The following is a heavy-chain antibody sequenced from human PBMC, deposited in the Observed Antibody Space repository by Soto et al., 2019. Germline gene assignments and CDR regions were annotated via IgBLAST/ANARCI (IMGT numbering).Heavy chain of an antibody. CDR1: GFTFSSYW. J-gene: IGHJ6*02. CDR2: IKQDGSEK. CDR3: ARDRYSYYDFWSGYSGYDLPSEDARDYGMDV. Sequence: GGSLRLSCAASGFTFSSYWMSWVRQAPGKGLEWVANIKQDGSEKYYVDSVKGRFTISRDNAKNSLYLQMNSLRAEDTAVYYCARDRYSYYDFWSGYSGYDLPSEDARDYGMDVWGQGTTVTVSS. D-gene: IGHD3-3*01. V-gene: IGHV3-7*01.